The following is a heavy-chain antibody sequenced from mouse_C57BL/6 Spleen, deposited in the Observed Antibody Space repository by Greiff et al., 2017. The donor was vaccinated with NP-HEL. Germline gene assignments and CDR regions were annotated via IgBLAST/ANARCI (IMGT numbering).Heavy chain of an antibody. Sequence: QVQLQQPGAELVRPGSSVKLSCKASGYTFTSYWMHWVKQRPIQGLEWIGNIDPSDSETHYNQKFKDKATLTVDKSSSTAYMQLSSLTSEDSAVYYGARDDGPPGGFAYWGQGTLVTVSA. V-gene: IGHV1-52*01. CDR1: GYTFTSYW. J-gene: IGHJ3*01. D-gene: IGHD2-3*01. CDR3: ARDDGPPGGFAY. CDR2: IDPSDSET.